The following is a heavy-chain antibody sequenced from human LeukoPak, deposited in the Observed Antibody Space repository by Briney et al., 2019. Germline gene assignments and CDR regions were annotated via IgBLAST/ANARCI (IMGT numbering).Heavy chain of an antibody. J-gene: IGHJ5*02. Sequence: SVKVSCKASGGTFSSYAISWVRQAPGQGLEWMGGVIPIFGTANYAQKFQGRVTITADESTSTAYMELSSLRSEDTAVYYCARASSNLNWFDPWGQGTLVTVSS. CDR1: GGTFSSYA. D-gene: IGHD2-2*01. V-gene: IGHV1-69*13. CDR3: ARASSNLNWFDP. CDR2: VIPIFGTA.